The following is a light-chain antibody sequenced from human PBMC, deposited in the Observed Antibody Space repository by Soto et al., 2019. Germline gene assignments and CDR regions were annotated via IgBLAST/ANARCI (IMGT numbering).Light chain of an antibody. CDR1: SSDVGGYKY. J-gene: IGLJ3*02. Sequence: QSALTQPASVSGSPGQSITISCTGTSSDVGGYKYVSWYQQHPGKAPKLMIYEVSNRPSGVSNRFSGSKSGNTASLTISGLHAEYEADYYCSSYTSSSTLRVFGGGTKLTVL. CDR3: SSYTSSSTLRV. CDR2: EVS. V-gene: IGLV2-14*01.